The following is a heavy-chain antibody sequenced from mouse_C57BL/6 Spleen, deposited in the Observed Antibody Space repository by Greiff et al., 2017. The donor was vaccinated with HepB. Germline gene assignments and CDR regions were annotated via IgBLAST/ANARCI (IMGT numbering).Heavy chain of an antibody. D-gene: IGHD1-1*02. V-gene: IGHV1-39*01. CDR3: ARSKSLYYGQLGYAMDY. CDR2: INPNYGTT. Sequence: QLQESGPELVKPGASVKISCKASGYSFTDYNMNWVKQSNGKSLEWIGVINPNYGTTSYNQKFKGKATLTVDQSSSTAYMQLNSLTSEDSAVYYCARSKSLYYGQLGYAMDYWGQGTSVTVSS. J-gene: IGHJ4*01. CDR1: GYSFTDYN.